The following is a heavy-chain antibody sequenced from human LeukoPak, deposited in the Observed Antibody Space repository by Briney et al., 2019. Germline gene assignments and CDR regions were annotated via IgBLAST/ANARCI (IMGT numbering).Heavy chain of an antibody. Sequence: PGGSLRLSCAASGFTFSSYGMHWVRQAPGKGLEWVAFIRYDGSNKYYADSVKGRFTISRDNSKNTLYLQMNSLRAEDTAVYYCARDRESYGLRNYFDYWGQGTLVTVSS. D-gene: IGHD5-18*01. CDR2: IRYDGSNK. CDR1: GFTFSSYG. CDR3: ARDRESYGLRNYFDY. J-gene: IGHJ4*02. V-gene: IGHV3-30*02.